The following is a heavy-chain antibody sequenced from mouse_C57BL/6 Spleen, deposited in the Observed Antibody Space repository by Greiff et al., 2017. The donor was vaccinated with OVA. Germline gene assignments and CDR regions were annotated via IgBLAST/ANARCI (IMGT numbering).Heavy chain of an antibody. V-gene: IGHV1-53*01. D-gene: IGHD1-1*01. CDR2: INPSNGGT. Sequence: QVQLQQPGTDLVKPGASVKLSCKASGYTFTSYWMHWVKQRPGQGLEWIGNINPSNGGTNYNEKFKSKATLTVDKSSSTAYMQLSSLTSEDSSVYYGARLIDYCGSSYEAFDYWGQGTTLTVST. J-gene: IGHJ2*01. CDR3: ARLIDYCGSSYEAFDY. CDR1: GYTFTSYW.